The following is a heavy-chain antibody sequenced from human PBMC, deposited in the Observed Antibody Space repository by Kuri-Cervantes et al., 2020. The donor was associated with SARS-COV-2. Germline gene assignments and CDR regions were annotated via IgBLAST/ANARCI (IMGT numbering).Heavy chain of an antibody. J-gene: IGHJ1*01. CDR1: GFTFSSYA. CDR3: AANYNDFWSGYSPYFQH. CDR2: ISDDGSNK. Sequence: GESLKISCAASGFTFSSYAMHWVRQAPGKGLEWVAVISDDGSNKYYADSVKGRFTISRDNSKKTLYLQMNSLRAEDTAVYYCAANYNDFWSGYSPYFQHWGQGTLVTVSS. D-gene: IGHD3-3*01. V-gene: IGHV3-30*04.